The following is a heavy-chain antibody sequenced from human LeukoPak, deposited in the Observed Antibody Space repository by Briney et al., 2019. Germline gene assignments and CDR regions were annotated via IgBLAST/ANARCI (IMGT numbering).Heavy chain of an antibody. CDR3: AREVTKLDY. Sequence: ASVKVSCKASGNNFTDYYIHWVRQAPGQGLEWMGWINPYSGGINYGRKFQGRVTMTRDTSINTAYMDLSSLRSDDTAVYYCAREVTKLDYWGQGTLVTVSS. CDR1: GNNFTDYY. V-gene: IGHV1-2*02. CDR2: INPYSGGI. J-gene: IGHJ4*02. D-gene: IGHD2-8*01.